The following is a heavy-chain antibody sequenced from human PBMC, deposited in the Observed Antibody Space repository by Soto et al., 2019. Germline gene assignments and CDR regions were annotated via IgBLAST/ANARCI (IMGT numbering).Heavy chain of an antibody. V-gene: IGHV3-30-3*01. CDR3: ARERYGSGSYLAY. D-gene: IGHD3-10*01. J-gene: IGHJ4*02. CDR2: ISYDGSNK. CDR1: GFTFSSYA. Sequence: GGSLRLSCAASGFTFSSYAMHWVRQAPGKGLEWVAVISYDGSNKYYADSVKGRFTISRDNSKNTLYLQMNSLRAEDTAVYYCARERYGSGSYLAYWGQGTLVTVSS.